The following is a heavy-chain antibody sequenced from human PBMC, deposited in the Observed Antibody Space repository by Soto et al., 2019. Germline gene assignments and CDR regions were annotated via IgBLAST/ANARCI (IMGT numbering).Heavy chain of an antibody. J-gene: IGHJ6*02. CDR2: ISPYTGNT. V-gene: IGHV1-18*01. CDR1: GYIFVNYG. Sequence: QVQLVQSGDEVKKPGASVKVSCKASGYIFVNYGIAWVRQAPGQGLEWMGWISPYTGNTHSATKVQGRLTMTTDTSTITAYMHLASLTSDDPAVYYCFMVDTYVTPTPQDVCGQGTTVTVSS. CDR3: FMVDTYVTPTPQDV. D-gene: IGHD5-18*01.